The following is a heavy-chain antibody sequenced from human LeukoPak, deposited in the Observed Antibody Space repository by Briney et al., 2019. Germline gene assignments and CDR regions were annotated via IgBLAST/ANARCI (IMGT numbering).Heavy chain of an antibody. CDR1: GGTFSSYA. J-gene: IGHJ4*02. D-gene: IGHD3-9*01. V-gene: IGHV1-69*05. Sequence: SVKVSCKASGGTFSSYAVSWVRQAPGQGLEWIGGIIPIFATPDYAQKFRGRVSITTDESTSTAYMELSSLRSEDTALYYRARGPLYYDLSTGYPPSEMYYFDYWGQGTLVTVSS. CDR2: IIPIFATP. CDR3: ARGPLYYDLSTGYPPSEMYYFDY.